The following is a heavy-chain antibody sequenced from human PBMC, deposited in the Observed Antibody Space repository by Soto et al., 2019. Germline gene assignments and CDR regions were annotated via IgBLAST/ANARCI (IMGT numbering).Heavy chain of an antibody. CDR2: IKQDGSEK. Sequence: EVQLVESGGGLVQPGGPLRLSCAASGFTFSSYWMSWVRQAPGKGLEWVANIKQDGSEKYYVDSVKGRFTISRDNAKNSLYLQMNSLRAEDTAVYYCAREDIVVVVAAPGHYYYYGMDVWGQGTTVTVSS. V-gene: IGHV3-7*01. CDR1: GFTFSSYW. CDR3: AREDIVVVVAAPGHYYYYGMDV. J-gene: IGHJ6*02. D-gene: IGHD2-15*01.